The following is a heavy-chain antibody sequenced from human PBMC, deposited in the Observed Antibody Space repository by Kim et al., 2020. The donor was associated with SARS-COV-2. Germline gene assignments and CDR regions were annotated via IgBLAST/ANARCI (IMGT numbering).Heavy chain of an antibody. CDR3: ARGTGAFDI. V-gene: IGHV4-30-2*04. Sequence: TPHNPALKGRVTIPVDTSKNPFALKLSSVTAADPAVYYCARGTGAFDIWGQGTMVTVSS. D-gene: IGHD1-1*01. J-gene: IGHJ3*02. CDR2: T.